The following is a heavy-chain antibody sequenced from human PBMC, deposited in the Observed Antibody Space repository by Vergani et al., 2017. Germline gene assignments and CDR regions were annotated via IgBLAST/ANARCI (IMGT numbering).Heavy chain of an antibody. CDR3: ARDWAEYQLLSAFDI. J-gene: IGHJ3*02. D-gene: IGHD2-2*01. Sequence: QVQLVESGGGVVQPGRSLRLSCAASGFTFSSYGMHWVRQAPGKGLEWVAVISYDGSNKYYADSVKGRFTISRDNSKNTLYLQMNSLRAEDTAVYYCARDWAEYQLLSAFDIWGQGTMVTVSS. CDR2: ISYDGSNK. V-gene: IGHV3-30*03. CDR1: GFTFSSYG.